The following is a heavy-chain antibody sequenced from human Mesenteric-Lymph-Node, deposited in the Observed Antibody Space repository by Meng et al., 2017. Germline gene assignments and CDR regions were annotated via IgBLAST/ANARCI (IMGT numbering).Heavy chain of an antibody. CDR2: INTKTGNP. V-gene: IGHV7-4-1*02. D-gene: IGHD2-8*02. CDR1: ASTFSNYD. Sequence: QGKLVEFGSELRKPGASVKVSCMASASTFSNYDINWVRQAPGQGLEWMGWINTKTGNPTYAQGFTGRFVFSLDTSVSTAHLHISTLTPEDTAVYYCATTGGGFDYWGQGTLVTVSS. CDR3: ATTGGGFDY. J-gene: IGHJ4*02.